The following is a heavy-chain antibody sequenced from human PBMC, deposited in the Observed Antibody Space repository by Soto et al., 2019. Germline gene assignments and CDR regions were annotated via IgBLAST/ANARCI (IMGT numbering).Heavy chain of an antibody. J-gene: IGHJ4*02. CDR3: AKSLGLIVVDHFDY. V-gene: IGHV3-23*01. CDR1: GFTFSSYA. D-gene: IGHD3-22*01. Sequence: PVGSLRLSCAASGFTFSSYAMSWVRQAPGKGLEWVSAISGSGGSTYYADSVKGRFTISGDNSKNTLYLQMNSLRAEDTAVYYCAKSLGLIVVDHFDYWGQGTLVTVSS. CDR2: ISGSGGST.